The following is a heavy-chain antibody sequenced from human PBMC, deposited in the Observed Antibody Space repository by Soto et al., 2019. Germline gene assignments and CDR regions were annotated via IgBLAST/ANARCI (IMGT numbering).Heavy chain of an antibody. D-gene: IGHD3-22*01. CDR2: IYYSGST. Sequence: PSETLSLTCTVSGGSISSGDYYWSWIRQPPGKGLEWIGYIYYSGSTYYNPSLKSRVTISVDTSKNQFSLKLSSVTAADTAVYYCARAYYYDSSGYYYYFDYWGQGTLVTVYS. CDR1: GGSISSGDYY. CDR3: ARAYYYDSSGYYYYFDY. V-gene: IGHV4-30-4*01. J-gene: IGHJ4*02.